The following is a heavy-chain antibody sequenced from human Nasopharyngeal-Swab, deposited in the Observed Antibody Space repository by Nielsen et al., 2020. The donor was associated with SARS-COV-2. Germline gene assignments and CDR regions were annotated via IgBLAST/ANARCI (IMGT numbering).Heavy chain of an antibody. CDR3: ARDQIGTTMIREVLKRYYYGMDV. CDR2: IRHDGSQK. V-gene: IGHV3-7*03. CDR1: GFTFSSYW. Sequence: GGSLRLSCAASGFTFSSYWVTWVRQAPGKGLEGVANIRHDGSQKYYVDSVKGRFSISRDNGKNSLDLQMNSLGVDDTAVYYCARDQIGTTMIREVLKRYYYGMDVWGQGTTVTVSS. J-gene: IGHJ6*02. D-gene: IGHD3-10*01.